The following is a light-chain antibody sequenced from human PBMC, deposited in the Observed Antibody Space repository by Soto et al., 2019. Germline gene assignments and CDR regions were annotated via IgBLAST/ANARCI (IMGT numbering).Light chain of an antibody. CDR2: LNSDGSH. Sequence: QSVLTQSPSASASLGASVKLTCTLSSGHSSYAIAWYQQQPEKGPRYLMNLNSDGSHSKGDGIPDRFSGSSSGAEHYLTISGLQSEDEADYYCQTWGTGAWVFGGGTKLTVL. CDR1: SGHSSYA. V-gene: IGLV4-69*01. J-gene: IGLJ3*02. CDR3: QTWGTGAWV.